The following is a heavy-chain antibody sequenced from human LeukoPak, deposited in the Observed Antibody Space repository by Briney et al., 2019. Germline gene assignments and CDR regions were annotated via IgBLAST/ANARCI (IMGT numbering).Heavy chain of an antibody. CDR1: GFTFSHYG. Sequence: GRSLRLSCAASGFTFSHYGMHWVRQAPGKGLEWVAVMWSDGTKKYYVHSVKGRFTISRDNAKNALYLQMNSLRAEDTAVYYCTRKGYGDYWGQGTLVTVSS. CDR3: TRKGYGDY. J-gene: IGHJ4*02. CDR2: MWSDGTKK. V-gene: IGHV3-33*01. D-gene: IGHD5-12*01.